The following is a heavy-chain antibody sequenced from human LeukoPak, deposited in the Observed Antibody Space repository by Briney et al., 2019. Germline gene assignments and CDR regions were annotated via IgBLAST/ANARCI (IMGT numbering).Heavy chain of an antibody. CDR2: ISSSSTYI. V-gene: IGHV3-21*01. J-gene: IGHJ4*02. CDR1: GFTLRSYT. Sequence: PGGSLRLSCAASGFTLRSYTMDWVRQAPGRGLEWVSSISSSSTYIYYADSVEGRFTVSRDNAKNSLYLQMNSLKAEDSAIYYCGGGTYSSGWLIDSWGQGTLVTVSS. CDR3: GGGTYSSGWLIDS. D-gene: IGHD6-19*01.